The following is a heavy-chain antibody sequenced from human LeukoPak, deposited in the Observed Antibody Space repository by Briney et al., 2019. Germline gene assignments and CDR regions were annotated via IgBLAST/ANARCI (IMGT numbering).Heavy chain of an antibody. J-gene: IGHJ4*02. Sequence: SDTLSLTCAVYGGSFSGYYWSWIRQPPGKGLEGIGEINHSGSTNYNPSLKSRVTISVDTSKNQLSLKLSSVTAAATAVYYCARVGASPTHFDYWGQGTLVTVSS. CDR2: INHSGST. V-gene: IGHV4-34*01. D-gene: IGHD1-26*01. CDR3: ARVGASPTHFDY. CDR1: GGSFSGYY.